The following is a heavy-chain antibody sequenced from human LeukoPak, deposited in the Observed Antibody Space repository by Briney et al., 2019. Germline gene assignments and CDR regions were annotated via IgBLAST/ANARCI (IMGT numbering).Heavy chain of an antibody. V-gene: IGHV3-30*03. CDR3: ARDRGYAMDV. Sequence: PGRSLRLSCAASGFTFSSYGMHWVRQAPGKGLDWVAVISYDGSNKYYADSVKGRFTISRDNSMHTLYLQMNSLRAEDTAVYYCARDRGYAMDVWGQGTTVTVSS. CDR1: GFTFSSYG. J-gene: IGHJ6*02. CDR2: ISYDGSNK.